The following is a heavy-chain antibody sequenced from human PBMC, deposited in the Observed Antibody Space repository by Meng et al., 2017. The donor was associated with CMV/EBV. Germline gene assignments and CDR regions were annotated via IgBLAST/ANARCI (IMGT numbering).Heavy chain of an antibody. Sequence: GPLRLSCTVSGGSVSSGSYYWSWIRQPPGKGLEWIGYIYYSGSTNYNPSLKSRVTISVDTSKNQFSLKLSSVTAADTAVYYCARVRGILGSGYYYYYYGMDVWGQGTTVTVSS. CDR1: GGSVSSGSYY. V-gene: IGHV4-61*01. J-gene: IGHJ6*02. CDR2: IYYSGST. D-gene: IGHD3-16*01. CDR3: ARVRGILGSGYYYYYYGMDV.